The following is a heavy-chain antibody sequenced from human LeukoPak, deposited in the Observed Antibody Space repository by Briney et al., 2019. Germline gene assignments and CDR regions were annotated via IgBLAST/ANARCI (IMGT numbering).Heavy chain of an antibody. CDR2: ISSSSIYS. CDR3: AKDSGSYCSDY. V-gene: IGHV3-11*05. CDR1: GFTFSNYY. D-gene: IGHD1-26*01. Sequence: GGSLRLSCEASGFTFSNYYMSWIRQTPGKGLEWLAFISSSSIYSDYSDSVKGRFTISRDNAKNSLYLQMNSLRAEDTAVYYCAKDSGSYCSDYWGQGTLVTVSS. J-gene: IGHJ4*02.